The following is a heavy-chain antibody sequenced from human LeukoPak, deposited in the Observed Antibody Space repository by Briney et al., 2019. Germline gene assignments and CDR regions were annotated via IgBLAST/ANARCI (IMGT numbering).Heavy chain of an antibody. CDR1: GGSISSSSYY. D-gene: IGHD3-22*01. CDR2: IYYSGST. J-gene: IGHJ4*02. CDR3: ARLGLRITMIVVAEPDYFDY. Sequence: SSETLSLTCTVSGGSISSSSYYWGWIRQPPGKGLEWIGSIYYSGSTYYNPSLESRVTISVDTSKNQFSLKLSSVTAADTAVYYCARLGLRITMIVVAEPDYFDYWGQGTLVTVSS. V-gene: IGHV4-39*01.